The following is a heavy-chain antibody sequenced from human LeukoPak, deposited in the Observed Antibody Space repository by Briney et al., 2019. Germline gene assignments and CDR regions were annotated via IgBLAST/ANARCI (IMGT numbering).Heavy chain of an antibody. CDR2: INHSGST. Sequence: KPSETLSLTCTVSGGSISSYYWSWIRQPPGKGLEWIGEINHSGSTNYNPSLKSRVTISVDTSKNQFSLKLSSVTAADTAVYYCARVRSLYYFDYWGQGTLVTVSS. CDR1: GGSISSYY. CDR3: ARVRSLYYFDY. V-gene: IGHV4-34*01. J-gene: IGHJ4*02. D-gene: IGHD3-10*01.